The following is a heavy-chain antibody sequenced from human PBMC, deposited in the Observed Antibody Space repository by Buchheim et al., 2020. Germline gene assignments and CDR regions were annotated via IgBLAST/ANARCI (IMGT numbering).Heavy chain of an antibody. CDR2: IIPIFGTA. CDR1: GGTFSSYA. CDR3: ASLAPGIAVAGTFDY. V-gene: IGHV1-69*01. J-gene: IGHJ4*02. D-gene: IGHD6-19*01. Sequence: QVQLVQSGAEVKKPGSSVKVSCKAPGGTFSSYAISWVRQAPGQGLEWMGGIIPIFGTANYAQKFQGRVTITADESTSTAYMELSSLRSEDTAVYYCASLAPGIAVAGTFDYWGQGTLVTVSS.